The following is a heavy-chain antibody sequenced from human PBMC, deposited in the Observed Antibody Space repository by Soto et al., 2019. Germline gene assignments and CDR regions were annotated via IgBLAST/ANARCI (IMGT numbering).Heavy chain of an antibody. CDR2: ISYDGSNK. Sequence: GGSLRLSCAASGFTFSSYAMHWVRQAPGKGLEWVAVISYDGSNKYYADSVKGRFTISRDNSKNTLYLQMNSLRAEDTAVYYCASPQTPATAATFDYWGQGT. V-gene: IGHV3-30-3*01. CDR3: ASPQTPATAATFDY. J-gene: IGHJ4*02. CDR1: GFTFSSYA. D-gene: IGHD2-15*01.